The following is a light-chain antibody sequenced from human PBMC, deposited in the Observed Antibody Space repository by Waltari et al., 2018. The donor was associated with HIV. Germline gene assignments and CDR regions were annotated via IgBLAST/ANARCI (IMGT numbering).Light chain of an antibody. CDR3: QSHDSSLSGYV. CDR2: GNS. Sequence: QSVLTQPPSVSAAPGQRVTISCTGSSSNIGAGSHVPCYQHLPGTAPKLLIYGNSNRPSGVPDRFSGSKSGTSASLAITGLQAEDEADYHCQSHDSSLSGYVFGTGTKVTVL. J-gene: IGLJ1*01. V-gene: IGLV1-40*01. CDR1: SSNIGAGSH.